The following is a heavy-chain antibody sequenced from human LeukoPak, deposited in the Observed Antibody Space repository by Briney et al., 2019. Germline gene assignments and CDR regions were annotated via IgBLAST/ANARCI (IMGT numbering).Heavy chain of an antibody. CDR3: ARVDCSGDSCYSAGY. V-gene: IGHV1-18*01. CDR2: ISVDNGKT. D-gene: IGHD2-15*01. Sequence: ASVKVSCKASGYTFFYYGVTWVRQVPGQGLEWMGWISVDNGKTNYAQNLQRRVTLTTDISPSTAYMELRSLRSDDTAVYYCARVDCSGDSCYSAGYWGQGTLVTVSS. CDR1: GYTFFYYG. J-gene: IGHJ4*02.